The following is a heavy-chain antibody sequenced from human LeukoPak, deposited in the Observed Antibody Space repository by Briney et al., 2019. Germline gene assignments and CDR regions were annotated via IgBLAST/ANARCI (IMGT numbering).Heavy chain of an antibody. CDR2: INPSGGST. CDR3: ARGPKAYYFDSSGYVFDY. D-gene: IGHD3-22*01. CDR1: GYTFTSYY. Sequence: ASVKVSCKASGYTFTSYYMHWMRQAPGQGLEWMGIINPSGGSTSYAQKFQGRVTMTRDTSTSTAYMELSSLRSEDTAVYYCARGPKAYYFDSSGYVFDYWGQGTLVTVSS. V-gene: IGHV1-46*01. J-gene: IGHJ4*02.